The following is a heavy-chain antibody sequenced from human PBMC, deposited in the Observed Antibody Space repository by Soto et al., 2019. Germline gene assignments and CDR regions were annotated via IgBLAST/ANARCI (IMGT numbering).Heavy chain of an antibody. CDR1: GYTFTGYY. CDR3: ASFLCSSSRVTLFPGIEV. D-gene: IGHD2-2*01. CDR2: INHNSGDT. V-gene: IGHV1-2*02. J-gene: IGHJ6*02. Sequence: ASVNFSCKASGYTFTGYYIHWVRQVPGQGLEWMGWINHNSGDTKYVQEFQGRVTMTRDTSISTAYMELSRLRSDDTAVYYCASFLCSSSRVTLFPGIEVWGDGRTVNVS.